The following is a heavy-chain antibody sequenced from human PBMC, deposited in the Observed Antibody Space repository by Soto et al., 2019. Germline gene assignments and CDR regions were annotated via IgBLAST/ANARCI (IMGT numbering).Heavy chain of an antibody. Sequence: HPGGSLRLSCPASGFTFSNYAMNWVRQAPGKGLEWVSGISGSGGSTYYADSVKGRFTISRVNFKKTLDLQMNSLGAEDTAVYYCAKGSGMDVWGRGTTVTVSS. D-gene: IGHD3-10*01. V-gene: IGHV3-23*01. CDR3: AKGSGMDV. CDR2: ISGSGGST. CDR1: GFTFSNYA. J-gene: IGHJ6*02.